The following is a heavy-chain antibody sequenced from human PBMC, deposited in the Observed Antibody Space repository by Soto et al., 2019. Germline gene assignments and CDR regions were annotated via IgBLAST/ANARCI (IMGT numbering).Heavy chain of an antibody. CDR2: IWYDGSNK. CDR1: GFTFSSYG. Sequence: HPGGSLRLSCAASGFTFSSYGMHWVRQAPGKGLEWVAVIWYDGSNKYYADSVKGRFTISRDNSKNTLYLQMNSLRAEDTAVYYCARDPFKYYYDSSGYYTPQYYFDYWGQGTLVTVSS. J-gene: IGHJ4*02. CDR3: ARDPFKYYYDSSGYYTPQYYFDY. V-gene: IGHV3-33*01. D-gene: IGHD3-22*01.